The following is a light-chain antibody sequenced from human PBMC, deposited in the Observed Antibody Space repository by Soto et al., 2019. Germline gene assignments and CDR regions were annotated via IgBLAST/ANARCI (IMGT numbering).Light chain of an antibody. J-gene: IGLJ1*01. CDR3: ASWDVTLNGLYV. CDR2: NNN. Sequence: QSFLTQPPSASGTPGQRVTISCSGSSSNIGSGTVNWYQQLPGAAPKLLIYNNNQRPSGVPDRFSGSKSGTSASLAISGLQSEDEADYYCASWDVTLNGLYVFGTGTKVTVL. V-gene: IGLV1-44*01. CDR1: SSNIGSGT.